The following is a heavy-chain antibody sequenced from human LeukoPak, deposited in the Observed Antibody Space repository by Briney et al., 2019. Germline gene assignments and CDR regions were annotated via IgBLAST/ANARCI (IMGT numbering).Heavy chain of an antibody. D-gene: IGHD6-13*01. CDR2: ISYDGSNK. CDR3: AKRMGPSIAATDLDY. Sequence: GGSLRLSCAASGFTFSSYAMHWVRQAPGKGLEWVAVISYDGSNKYYADSVKGRFTVSRDNSKNTLYLQMNSLRAEDTAVYYCAKRMGPSIAATDLDYWGQGTLVTVSS. CDR1: GFTFSSYA. J-gene: IGHJ4*02. V-gene: IGHV3-30-3*02.